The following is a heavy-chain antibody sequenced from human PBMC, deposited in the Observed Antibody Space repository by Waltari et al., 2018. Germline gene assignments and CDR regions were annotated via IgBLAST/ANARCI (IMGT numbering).Heavy chain of an antibody. Sequence: EVQLLESGGGLVQPGGSLRLSCAASGFTFSSYAMSWVRQAPGKGLEWVSAISGSGGSTYYADSVKGRFTISRDNAKNSLYLQMNSLRAEDTAVYYCARIRSSSWYGWAQDGMDVWGQGTTVTVSS. V-gene: IGHV3-23*01. CDR3: ARIRSSSWYGWAQDGMDV. D-gene: IGHD6-13*01. CDR2: ISGSGGST. CDR1: GFTFSSYA. J-gene: IGHJ6*02.